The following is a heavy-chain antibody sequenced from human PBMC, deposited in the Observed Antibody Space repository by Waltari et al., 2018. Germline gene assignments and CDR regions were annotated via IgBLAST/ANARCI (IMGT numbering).Heavy chain of an antibody. CDR2: ISGPGLTT. CDR1: AFTFISYA. Sequence: EVQLLESGGGLVQPGESLRLSCAASAFTFISYAMRWVRQGPGKGLEWVSVISGPGLTTYYADSVKGRFSISRDNSRSTLYLQINSLRGDDTAVYYCAKVGGVAAAEFQFDFWGRGTLVTVSS. V-gene: IGHV3-23*01. CDR3: AKVGGVAAAEFQFDF. J-gene: IGHJ4*02. D-gene: IGHD2-2*01.